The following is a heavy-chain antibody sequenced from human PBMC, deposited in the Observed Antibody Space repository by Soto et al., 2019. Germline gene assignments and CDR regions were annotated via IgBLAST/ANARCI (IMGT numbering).Heavy chain of an antibody. V-gene: IGHV4-59*01. CDR2: IYYSGST. CDR3: ARGIGLYGAFDI. J-gene: IGHJ3*02. CDR1: GGSISSYY. Sequence: SETLSLTCTVSGGSISSYYWSWIRQPPGKGLEWIGYIYYSGSTNYNPSLKSRVTISVDTSKNQFSLKLSSVTAADTAVYYCARGIGLYGAFDIWGQGTMVTVSS. D-gene: IGHD2-15*01.